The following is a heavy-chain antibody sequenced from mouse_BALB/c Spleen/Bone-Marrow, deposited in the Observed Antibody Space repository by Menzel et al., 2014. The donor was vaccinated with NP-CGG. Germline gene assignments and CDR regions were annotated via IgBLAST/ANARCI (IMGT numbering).Heavy chain of an antibody. V-gene: IGHV5-17*02. J-gene: IGHJ1*01. CDR2: ISSDGDTI. Sequence: EVMLVESGGGLVQPGGSRKLSCTASGFTFSSFGMHWVRQAPEKGLEWVAYISSDGDTIYYADTVKGRFTISRDNPKNTLFLQMTSLRSEDTAMYYCTRDHDYDWYFDVWGAGTTVTVSS. CDR3: TRDHDYDWYFDV. D-gene: IGHD2-4*01. CDR1: GFTFSSFG.